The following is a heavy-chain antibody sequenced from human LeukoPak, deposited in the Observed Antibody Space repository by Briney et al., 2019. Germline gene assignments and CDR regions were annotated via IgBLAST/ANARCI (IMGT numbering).Heavy chain of an antibody. CDR3: ARISLDNDSSGYYLFDY. D-gene: IGHD3-22*01. CDR2: IYTSGST. CDR1: GGSISSYY. V-gene: IGHV4-4*09. J-gene: IGHJ4*02. Sequence: SETLSLTCTVSGGSISSYYWSWIRQPPGKGLEWIGYIYTSGSTNYNPSLKSRVTISVDTSKNQFSLKLSSVTAAYTAVYYCARISLDNDSSGYYLFDYWGQGTLVTVSS.